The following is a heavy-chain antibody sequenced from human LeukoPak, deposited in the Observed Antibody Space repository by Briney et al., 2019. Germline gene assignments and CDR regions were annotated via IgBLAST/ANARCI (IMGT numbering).Heavy chain of an antibody. CDR1: GFTFSNYW. Sequence: GGSLRLSCAGSGFTFSNYWMHWVRQAPGKGLVWVSRIYSDGNTTNYADSVKGRFTISRDNAKNTLYLQMDSLRAEDTAVYYCARDQGSTSRGIDYWGQGTLVTVSS. CDR2: IYSDGNTT. D-gene: IGHD2-2*01. V-gene: IGHV3-74*01. CDR3: ARDQGSTSRGIDY. J-gene: IGHJ4*02.